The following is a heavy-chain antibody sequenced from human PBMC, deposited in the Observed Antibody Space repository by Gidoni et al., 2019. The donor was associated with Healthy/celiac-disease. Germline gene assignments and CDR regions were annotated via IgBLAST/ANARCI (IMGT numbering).Heavy chain of an antibody. Sequence: QVLLLESGPGLVKPSEPLSLTCAVSGYFISRGYSWGWLRQPPGKGLEWIGSIYLSGSTYYNPSLKSRVTISVDTSKNQFSLKLSSVTAADTAVYYCARESVDFWSGYTIANWFDPWGQGTLVTVSS. D-gene: IGHD3-3*01. CDR1: GYFISRGYS. CDR3: ARESVDFWSGYTIANWFDP. V-gene: IGHV4-38-2*02. CDR2: IYLSGST. J-gene: IGHJ5*02.